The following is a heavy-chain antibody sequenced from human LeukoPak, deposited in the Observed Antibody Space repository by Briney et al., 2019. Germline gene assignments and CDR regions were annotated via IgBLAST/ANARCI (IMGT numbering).Heavy chain of an antibody. CDR1: GDSVSSNSAA. Sequence: SQTLSLTCAISGDSVSSNSAAWNWIRQSPSRGLEWLGRTYYRSKWYNDYAVSVKSRITINPDTSKNQFSLQLNSVTPEDTAVYYCAREGWFGGFFDGYYYYYYMDVWGKGTTVTVSS. J-gene: IGHJ6*03. D-gene: IGHD3-10*01. CDR2: TYYRSKWYN. CDR3: AREGWFGGFFDGYYYYYYMDV. V-gene: IGHV6-1*01.